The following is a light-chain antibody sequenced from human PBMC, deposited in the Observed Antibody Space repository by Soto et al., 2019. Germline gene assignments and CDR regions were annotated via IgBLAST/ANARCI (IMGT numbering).Light chain of an antibody. CDR1: SSDVGGYNY. CDR3: SSYAGSNNLGV. V-gene: IGLV2-8*01. Sequence: QSALTQPPSASGSPGQSVTISCTGTSSDVGGYNYVSWYQQHPGKAPKLMIYEVSKRPSGVPDRFSGSKSGNTASLTVSGLQAEDEADYYCSSYAGSNNLGVFGTGTKDRP. J-gene: IGLJ1*01. CDR2: EVS.